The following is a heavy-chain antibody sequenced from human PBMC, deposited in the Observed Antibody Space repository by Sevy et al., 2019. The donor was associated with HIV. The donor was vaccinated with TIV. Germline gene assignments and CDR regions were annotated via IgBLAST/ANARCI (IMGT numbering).Heavy chain of an antibody. CDR3: TRVLGTISPYYYYGLDV. D-gene: IGHD3-3*01. Sequence: GGSLRLSCTGSGFTFGDYAMSWIRQAPGKGLEWVGFIRSQTYGGTTEYAASVKGRFTISRDNSKSIAYLQMNSLKTEATAVYYCTRVLGTISPYYYYGLDVWGQGTMVTVSS. J-gene: IGHJ6*02. CDR1: GFTFGDYA. CDR2: IRSQTYGGTT. V-gene: IGHV3-49*03.